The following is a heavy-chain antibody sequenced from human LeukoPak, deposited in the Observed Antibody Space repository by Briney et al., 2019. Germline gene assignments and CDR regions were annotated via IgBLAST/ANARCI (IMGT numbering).Heavy chain of an antibody. CDR2: VKREGSDT. CDR1: GFALSSHW. Sequence: GGSLRLSCAASGFALSSHWMTWVRQVPGRGAEWVANVKREGSDTYYLDSMQGRFTISKDTAKNSLYRQMNSLRAEDTALYHCARNNGMDVWGQGTTVIVSS. J-gene: IGHJ6*02. CDR3: ARNNGMDV. V-gene: IGHV3-7*03.